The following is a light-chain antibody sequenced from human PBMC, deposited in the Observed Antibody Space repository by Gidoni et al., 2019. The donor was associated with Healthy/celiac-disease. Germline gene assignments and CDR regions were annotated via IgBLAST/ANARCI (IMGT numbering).Light chain of an antibody. Sequence: QSPLTQPASVSGSPGQSITISCTGTSSDVGGYNYASWYQQPPGKAPKLMIYDVSNRPSGVSNRFSGSKSGNTASLTISGLQAEDEADYYCSSYTSSSTRVFGGGTKLTVL. CDR2: DVS. CDR1: SSDVGGYNY. V-gene: IGLV2-14*03. J-gene: IGLJ3*02. CDR3: SSYTSSSTRV.